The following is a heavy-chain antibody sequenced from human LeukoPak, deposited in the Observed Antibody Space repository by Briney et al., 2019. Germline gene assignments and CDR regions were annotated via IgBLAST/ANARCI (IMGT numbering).Heavy chain of an antibody. CDR2: IIPIFGTA. V-gene: IGHV1-69*05. CDR1: GYTFTSYG. Sequence: SVKVSCKASGYTFTSYGISWVRQAPGQGLEWMGGIIPIFGTANYAQKFQGRVTITTDESTSTAYMELSSLRSEDTAVYYCARVHYCSSTSCYRDAFDIWGQGTMVTVSS. D-gene: IGHD2-2*01. CDR3: ARVHYCSSTSCYRDAFDI. J-gene: IGHJ3*02.